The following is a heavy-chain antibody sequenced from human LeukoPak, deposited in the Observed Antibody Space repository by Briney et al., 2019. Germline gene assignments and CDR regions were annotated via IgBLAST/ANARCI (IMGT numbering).Heavy chain of an antibody. Sequence: GGSLRLXCAASGFTYSSYAMSWVRQAPGKGLESVSAISGSGGSTYYADSVKGRFTISRDNSKNTLYLQMNSLRAEDTAVYYCAKVLLTGVFYFDYWGQGTLVTVSS. D-gene: IGHD7-27*01. J-gene: IGHJ4*02. V-gene: IGHV3-23*01. CDR2: ISGSGGST. CDR3: AKVLLTGVFYFDY. CDR1: GFTYSSYA.